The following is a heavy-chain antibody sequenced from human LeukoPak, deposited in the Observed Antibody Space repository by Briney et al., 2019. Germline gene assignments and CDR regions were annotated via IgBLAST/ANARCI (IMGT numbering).Heavy chain of an antibody. CDR1: GFTFSSYG. Sequence: TGGSLRLSCAASGFTFSSYGMHWVRQAPGKGLEWVANIKQDGSEKYYVDSVKGRFTISRDNAKNSLYLQMNSLRAEDTAVYYCTTLDYYYYYMDVWGKGTTVTVSS. CDR2: IKQDGSEK. J-gene: IGHJ6*03. D-gene: IGHD4-23*01. CDR3: TTLDYYYYYMDV. V-gene: IGHV3-7*01.